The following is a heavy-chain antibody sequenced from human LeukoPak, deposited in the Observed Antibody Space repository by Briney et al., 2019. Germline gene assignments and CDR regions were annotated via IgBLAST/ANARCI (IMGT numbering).Heavy chain of an antibody. V-gene: IGHV3-74*01. CDR3: VRDLGGRSGH. D-gene: IGHD1-26*01. CDR2: INEDGSST. J-gene: IGHJ4*02. CDR1: GFTFRSNW. Sequence: PGGSLRLSCAASGFTFRSNWMHWVRPAPGKELVWVSRINEDGSSTNYAYSVKGRSTIFRDNAKKTLYLQMNSLRAEDTAVYYCVRDLGGRSGHWGQGTLVTVSS.